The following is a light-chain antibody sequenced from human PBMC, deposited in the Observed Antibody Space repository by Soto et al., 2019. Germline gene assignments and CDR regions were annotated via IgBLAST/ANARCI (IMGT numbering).Light chain of an antibody. J-gene: IGKJ4*01. CDR1: QDITNY. CDR2: DAS. V-gene: IGKV1-33*01. CDR3: QQYGNLPLT. Sequence: DIQMTQSPSSLSASVGDSVTITCQATQDITNYLNWYQQKPGKAPKLLIYDASNLATGVPSRFSGCGSGTDFSFTISSLQPEDLATYYGQQYGNLPLTFGGGTKVEIK.